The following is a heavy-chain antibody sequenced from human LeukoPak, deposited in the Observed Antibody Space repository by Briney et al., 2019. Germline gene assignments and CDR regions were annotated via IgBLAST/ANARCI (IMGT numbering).Heavy chain of an antibody. J-gene: IGHJ5*02. CDR1: GYSISSCYY. Sequence: SETLSLTCAVSGYSISSCYYWGWLRPPPGKGLEWSGSIYHSGSTYSNPSLKSRVTISVDTSKNHFSLKLTSVTAADTAVYYCARDGVRGVGLGLLGFDPWGQGTLVTVSS. V-gene: IGHV4-38-2*02. D-gene: IGHD3-10*01. CDR2: IYHSGST. CDR3: ARDGVRGVGLGLLGFDP.